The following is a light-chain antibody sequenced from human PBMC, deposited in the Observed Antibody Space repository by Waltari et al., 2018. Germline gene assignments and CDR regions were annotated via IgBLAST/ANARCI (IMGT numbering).Light chain of an antibody. CDR2: DNN. J-gene: IGLJ3*02. V-gene: IGLV1-51*01. CDR3: GTWGSSLSGWV. CDR1: NSNIGNNY. Sequence: QSVLTQPPSVSAAPGQKVTISCSGSNSNIGNNYVSWYQQLPGTAPKLLIYDNNKRPSGTPDRFSGSKSGTSATLGITGLQTGDEADYYCGTWGSSLSGWVFGGGTKLTVL.